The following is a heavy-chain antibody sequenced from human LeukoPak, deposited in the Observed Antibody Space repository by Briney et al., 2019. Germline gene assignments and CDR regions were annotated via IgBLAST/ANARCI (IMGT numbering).Heavy chain of an antibody. CDR2: INHSGST. J-gene: IGHJ4*02. V-gene: IGHV4-34*01. CDR3: ARAQLYGDYGDY. D-gene: IGHD4-17*01. CDR1: GGSISSYY. Sequence: SETLSLTCSVSGGSISSYYWSWIRQPPGKGLEWIGEINHSGSTNYNPSLKSRVTISVDTSKNQFPLKLSAVTAADSAVYFCARAQLYGDYGDYWGQGTVVSVSS.